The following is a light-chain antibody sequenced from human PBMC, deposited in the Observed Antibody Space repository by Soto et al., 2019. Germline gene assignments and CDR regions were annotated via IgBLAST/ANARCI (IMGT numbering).Light chain of an antibody. V-gene: IGKV4-1*01. CDR2: WAS. J-gene: IGKJ2*01. CDR1: QSVLSSSNNKNC. CDR3: QHYYSTPYT. Sequence: DILMTQSPDSLAVSLSERATINCKSSQSVLSSSNNKNCLAWYQQKPGKPPKLLFYWASVRESGVPDRFSGSGSGTDFTLTISSLQAEDVAVYYCQHYYSTPYTFGQGTKLEIK.